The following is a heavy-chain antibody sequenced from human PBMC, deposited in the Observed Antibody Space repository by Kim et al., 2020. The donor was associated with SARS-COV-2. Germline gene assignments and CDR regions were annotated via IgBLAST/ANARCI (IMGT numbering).Heavy chain of an antibody. Sequence: SETLSLTCTVSGGSISSYYWSWIRQPPGKGLEWIGYIYYSGSTNYNPSLKSRVTITVDTSKNQFSLKLSPVTAADTAVYYCARVGFDWLGYYGMDVWGQGTTVTVSS. V-gene: IGHV4-59*13. CDR1: GGSISSYY. D-gene: IGHD3-9*01. J-gene: IGHJ6*02. CDR2: IYYSGST. CDR3: ARVGFDWLGYYGMDV.